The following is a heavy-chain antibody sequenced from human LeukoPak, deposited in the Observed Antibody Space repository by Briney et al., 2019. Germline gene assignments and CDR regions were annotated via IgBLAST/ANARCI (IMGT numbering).Heavy chain of an antibody. Sequence: GGSLRLSCAASGFTFNSYAMSWVRQAPGKGLEWVSAISDSGGSTYYTDSVKGRFTISRDNSKNTLYLQMNSLRAEDTAVYYCARGRQISHYWGQGTLVTVSS. V-gene: IGHV3-23*01. CDR3: ARGRQISHY. CDR2: ISDSGGST. CDR1: GFTFNSYA. J-gene: IGHJ4*02.